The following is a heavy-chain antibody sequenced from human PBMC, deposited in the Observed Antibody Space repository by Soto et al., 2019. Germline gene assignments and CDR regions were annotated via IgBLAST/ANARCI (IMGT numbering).Heavy chain of an antibody. Sequence: SQTLSLTCAISGDSVSSNSAAWSWIRQSPSRGLEWLGRTYYRSKWYKDYAESVKSRVTINPDTSNNQFSLQLDSVTPEDTAVYYCARLVVVSAPYMDVWGRGTTVTVSS. J-gene: IGHJ6*03. CDR2: TYYRSKWYK. CDR1: GDSVSSNSAA. V-gene: IGHV6-1*01. CDR3: ARLVVVSAPYMDV. D-gene: IGHD2-15*01.